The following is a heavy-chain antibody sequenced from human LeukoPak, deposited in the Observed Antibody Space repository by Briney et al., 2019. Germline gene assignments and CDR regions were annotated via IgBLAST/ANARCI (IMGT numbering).Heavy chain of an antibody. Sequence: SETLSLTCTVSGGSISSGDYYWSWIRQHPGKGLEWIGYIYYSGSTYYNPSLKSRVTISVDTSKNQFSLKLSSVTAADTAAYYCARGVVVAADRSYYFDYWGQGTLVTVSS. CDR1: GGSISSGDYY. V-gene: IGHV4-31*03. CDR2: IYYSGST. J-gene: IGHJ4*02. CDR3: ARGVVVAADRSYYFDY. D-gene: IGHD2-15*01.